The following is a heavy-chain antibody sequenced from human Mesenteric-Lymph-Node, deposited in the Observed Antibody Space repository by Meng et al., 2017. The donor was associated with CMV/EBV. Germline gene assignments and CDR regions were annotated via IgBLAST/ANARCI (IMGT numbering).Heavy chain of an antibody. Sequence: GESLKISCAASGFVFSNYAMSWVRQAPGKGLEWVSVIYGGDTPSAYYADSVKGRFTISRDNSKNTLYLQMNSLRAEDTAVYYCATGSDYWGQGTLVTVSS. J-gene: IGHJ4*02. CDR2: IYGGDTPSA. CDR1: GFVFSNYA. CDR3: ATGSDY. D-gene: IGHD1-14*01. V-gene: IGHV3-23*03.